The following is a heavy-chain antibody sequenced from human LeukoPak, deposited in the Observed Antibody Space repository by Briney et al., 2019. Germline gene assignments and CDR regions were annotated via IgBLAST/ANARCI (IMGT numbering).Heavy chain of an antibody. J-gene: IGHJ4*02. CDR3: ARGGAVAGINHSRRTLGY. Sequence: GGPLSLSVGPLGLPLISLRWTWVRRAPGRGLRWVPSFRSISRTIYYADSVKGRFTISRDNAKNSLYLQMSSLRAEDTAVYYCARGGAVAGINHSRRTLGYWGQGTLVTVSS. CDR1: GLPLISLR. V-gene: IGHV3-48*04. CDR2: FRSISRTI. D-gene: IGHD6-19*01.